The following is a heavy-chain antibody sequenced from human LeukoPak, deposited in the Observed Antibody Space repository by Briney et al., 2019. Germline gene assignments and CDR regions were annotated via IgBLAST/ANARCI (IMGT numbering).Heavy chain of an antibody. V-gene: IGHV4-59*01. CDR3: ARLYCGGDCFAGYFVY. J-gene: IGHJ4*02. CDR2: IYYSGST. D-gene: IGHD2-21*02. CDR1: GGSISSYY. Sequence: SETLSLTCTVSGGSISSYYWSWIRQPPGKGLEWIGYIYYSGSTNYNPSLKSRVTISVDTSKNQFSLKLSSVTAADTAVYYCARLYCGGDCFAGYFVYWGQGTLVTVSS.